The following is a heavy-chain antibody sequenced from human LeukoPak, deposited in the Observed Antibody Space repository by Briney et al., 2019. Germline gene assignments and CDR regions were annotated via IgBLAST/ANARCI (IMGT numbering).Heavy chain of an antibody. D-gene: IGHD6-19*01. CDR3: AREMKYSSGWYGVYYYYGMDV. Sequence: ASVKVSCKVSGYTLTELSMHWVRQAPGRGLEWMGGFDPEDGETIYAQKFQGRVTMTEDTSTDTAYMELSSLRSEDTAVYYCAREMKYSSGWYGVYYYYGMDVWGQGTTVTVSS. V-gene: IGHV1-24*01. J-gene: IGHJ6*02. CDR2: FDPEDGET. CDR1: GYTLTELS.